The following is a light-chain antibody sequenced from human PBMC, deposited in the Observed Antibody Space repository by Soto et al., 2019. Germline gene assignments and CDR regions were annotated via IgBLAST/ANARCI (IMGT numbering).Light chain of an antibody. CDR2: EVS. J-gene: IGLJ2*01. V-gene: IGLV2-14*01. CDR1: SSDVGGYNY. Sequence: QSVLTQPASVSGSPGQSITISCTGTSSDVGGYNYVSWYQQHPGKAPKLMIYEVSNRPSGVSNRFSGSNSGNTASLTISGLQAEDEADYYCSSYTSRSTVVFGGGTKVTVL. CDR3: SSYTSRSTVV.